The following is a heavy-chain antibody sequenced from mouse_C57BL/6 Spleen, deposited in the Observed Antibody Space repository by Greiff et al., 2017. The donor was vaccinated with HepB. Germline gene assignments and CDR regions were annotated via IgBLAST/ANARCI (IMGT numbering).Heavy chain of an antibody. CDR3: ARGMGYAMDY. J-gene: IGHJ4*01. V-gene: IGHV1-54*01. Sequence: QVQLKESGAELVRPGTSVKVSCKASGYAFTNYLIEWVKQRPGQGLEWIGVINPGSGGTNYNEKFKGKATLTADKSSSTANMQLSSLTSEDSSVYFCARGMGYAMDYWGQGTSVTVSS. CDR1: GYAFTNYL. CDR2: INPGSGGT.